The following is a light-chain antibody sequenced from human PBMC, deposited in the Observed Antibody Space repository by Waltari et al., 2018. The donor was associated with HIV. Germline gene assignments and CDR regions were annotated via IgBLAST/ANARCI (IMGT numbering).Light chain of an antibody. CDR2: DDD. CDR1: RSNVGARS. J-gene: IGLJ2*01. Sequence: QSVLTQPPSVSAAPGQKVTISCSGGRSNVGARSVSWYQQLPGAAPKLLLFDDDQRPSGIPDRFSGSKSGTSATLGITGLQTGDEADYYCATWDNRLTTVLFGGGTKLTVL. CDR3: ATWDNRLTTVL. V-gene: IGLV1-51*01.